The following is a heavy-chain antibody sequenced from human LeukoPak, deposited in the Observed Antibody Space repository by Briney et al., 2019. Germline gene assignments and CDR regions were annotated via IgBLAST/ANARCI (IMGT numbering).Heavy chain of an antibody. CDR3: AREVGATTVYFDF. CDR2: ISFDGKKE. CDR1: GFYFNNYA. D-gene: IGHD1-26*01. V-gene: IGHV3-30*04. Sequence: PGGSLRLSCAASGFYFNNYAMHWVPQAPGKGLDWLARISFDGKKEDYADSVKGRVIVSRHNSNNTLYLEMNSLRSDDTAVYFCAREVGATTVYFDFWGQGSLVIVSS. J-gene: IGHJ4*02.